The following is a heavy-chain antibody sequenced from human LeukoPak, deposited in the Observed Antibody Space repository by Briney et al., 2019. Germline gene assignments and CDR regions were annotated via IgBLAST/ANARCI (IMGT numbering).Heavy chain of an antibody. D-gene: IGHD4-17*01. CDR2: IYYSGST. J-gene: IGHJ4*02. V-gene: IGHV4-39*01. CDR3: ASGGDYFSLEY. CDR1: GGSISSYY. Sequence: PSETLSLTCTVSGGSISSYYWGWIRQPPGKGLEWIGSIYYSGSTYYNPSLKSRVTISVDTSKNQFSLKLSSVTAADTAVYYCASGGDYFSLEYWGQGTLVTVSS.